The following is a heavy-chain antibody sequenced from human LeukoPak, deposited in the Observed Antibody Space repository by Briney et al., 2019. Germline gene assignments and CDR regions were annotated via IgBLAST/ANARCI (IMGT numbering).Heavy chain of an antibody. CDR1: GGSISSGGYY. CDR2: IYYSGST. J-gene: IGHJ4*02. Sequence: PSETLSLTCTVSGGSISSGGYYWSWIRQHPGKGLEWIGYIYYSGSTYYNPSLKSRVTISVDTSKNQFSLKLSSVTAADTAVYYCARDRPPLIDYWGQRTLVTVSS. CDR3: ARDRPPLIDY. D-gene: IGHD6-6*01. V-gene: IGHV4-31*03.